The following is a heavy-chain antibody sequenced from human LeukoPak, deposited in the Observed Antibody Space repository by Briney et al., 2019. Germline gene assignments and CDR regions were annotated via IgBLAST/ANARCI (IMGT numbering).Heavy chain of an antibody. CDR1: GGSISSSSYY. V-gene: IGHV4-39*07. J-gene: IGHJ6*02. D-gene: IGHD6-13*01. CDR3: ARKHLTRRIAAAGNQYYYYGMDV. CDR2: IYYSGST. Sequence: SETLSLTCTVSGGSISSSSYYWGWIRQPPGKGLEWIGSIYYSGSTYYNPSLKSRVTISVDKSKNQFSLKLSSVTAADTAVYYCARKHLTRRIAAAGNQYYYYGMDVWGQGTTVTVSS.